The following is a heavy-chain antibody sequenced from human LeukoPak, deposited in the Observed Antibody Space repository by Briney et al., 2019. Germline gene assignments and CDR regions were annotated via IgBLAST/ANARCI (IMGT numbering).Heavy chain of an antibody. J-gene: IGHJ4*02. CDR2: INAGHGNT. Sequence: ASVKVSCKASGYTFTNYAIQWVRQAPGQRLEWMGWINAGHGNTKYSQKFQGRVTITRDTSASTAYMELSSLRSEDTAVYYCARTNLDCKNGVCYDYWGQGTPVTVSS. V-gene: IGHV1-3*01. CDR1: GYTFTNYA. CDR3: ARTNLDCKNGVCYDY. D-gene: IGHD2-8*01.